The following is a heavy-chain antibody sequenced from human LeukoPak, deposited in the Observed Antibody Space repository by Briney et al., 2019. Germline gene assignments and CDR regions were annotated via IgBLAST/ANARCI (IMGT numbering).Heavy chain of an antibody. V-gene: IGHV4-34*01. Sequence: SETLSLTCAVYGGSFSGYYWSWIRPPPGKGLEGRGEINHSGSTNYHPSLNSRCTISVDTSKTQFSLQLSSVTAADTAVYYCARSPCGGDCYHLDYWGQGTLATVSS. J-gene: IGHJ4*02. CDR2: INHSGST. CDR3: ARSPCGGDCYHLDY. D-gene: IGHD2-21*02. CDR1: GGSFSGYY.